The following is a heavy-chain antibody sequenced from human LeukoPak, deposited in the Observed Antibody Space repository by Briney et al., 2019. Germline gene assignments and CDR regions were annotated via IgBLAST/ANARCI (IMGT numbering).Heavy chain of an antibody. CDR3: ARGGGLISYYYYMDV. V-gene: IGHV4-61*05. CDR1: GVSISTSRYY. D-gene: IGHD3-22*01. J-gene: IGHJ6*03. CDR2: IYYSGST. Sequence: SETLSLTCTVSGVSISTSRYYWGWIRQPPGKGLEWIGYIYYSGSTTYNPSLKSRVTISVDTSKNQFSLKLSSVTAADTAVYYCARGGGLISYYYYMDVWGKGTTVTISS.